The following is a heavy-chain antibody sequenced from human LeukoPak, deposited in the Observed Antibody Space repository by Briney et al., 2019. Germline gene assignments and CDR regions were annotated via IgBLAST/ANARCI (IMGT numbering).Heavy chain of an antibody. CDR3: AGGDYPNWFDP. Sequence: SETLSLTCTVSGGSISSSSYYWGWIRQPPGKGLEWIGSVYYSGSTYYNPSLKSRVTISVDTSKNQFSLKLSSVTAADTAVYYCAGGDYPNWFDPWGQGTLVTVSS. J-gene: IGHJ5*02. D-gene: IGHD2-21*02. CDR1: GGSISSSSYY. CDR2: VYYSGST. V-gene: IGHV4-39*01.